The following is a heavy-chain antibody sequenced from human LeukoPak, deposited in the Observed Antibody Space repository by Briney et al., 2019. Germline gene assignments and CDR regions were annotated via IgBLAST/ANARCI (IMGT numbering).Heavy chain of an antibody. D-gene: IGHD3-10*01. CDR1: EFTFGDYA. V-gene: IGHV3-23*01. CDR2: ISADGQVT. J-gene: IGHJ4*02. Sequence: GGSLRLSCTAAEFTFGDYAMTWVRQAPGMGLEWVSSISADGQVTYYADSVEGRFTVSRDNSKSTLYLQLNSLRAEDTATYYCARDPYNTILYRLAHWGQGTLVTGSS. CDR3: ARDPYNTILYRLAH.